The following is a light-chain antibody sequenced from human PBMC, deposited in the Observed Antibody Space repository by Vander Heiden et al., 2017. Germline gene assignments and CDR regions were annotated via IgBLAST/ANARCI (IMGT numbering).Light chain of an antibody. J-gene: IGLJ1*01. CDR2: DVS. V-gene: IGLV2-11*01. CDR3: CSDAGSDSYV. CDR1: SSDVGGYNY. Sequence: SALTQPRSVSGSPGQSVSISCTGTSSDVGGYNYVAWYQQHTGKAPKRMIYDVSKRPAGVPDRFSGSKAGNTASLTISGRKAEEEADYYCCSDAGSDSYVFGTGTKVTGL.